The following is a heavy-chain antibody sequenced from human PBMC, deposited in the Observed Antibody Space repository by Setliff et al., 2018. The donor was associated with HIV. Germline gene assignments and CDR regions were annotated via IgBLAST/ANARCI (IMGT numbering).Heavy chain of an antibody. J-gene: IGHJ3*02. CDR3: ARSFSGRYFWSGYYTGPDPKGENAFDI. D-gene: IGHD3-3*01. Sequence: SETLSLTWRVSGGSISNSNYFWGWIRQPPGKGLEWIGRIYSSGSTYYQPSLQGRVSMSIDSSKNHFSLSLRYVTAADTAVYYCARSFSGRYFWSGYYTGPDPKGENAFDIWGQGTMVTVSS. CDR1: GGSISNSNYF. CDR2: IYSSGST. V-gene: IGHV4-39*02.